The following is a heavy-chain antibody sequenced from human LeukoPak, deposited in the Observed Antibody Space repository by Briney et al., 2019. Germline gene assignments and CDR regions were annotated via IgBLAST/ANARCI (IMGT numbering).Heavy chain of an antibody. CDR2: ISASGGST. J-gene: IGHJ4*02. V-gene: IGHV3-23*01. Sequence: GGSLRLSCAASGFTFSSSARSWVRQVPGKGLEWVSGISASGGSTSYADSVRGRFTISRDNSKNTLYVQMNSLRAEDTAVYYCARASYYDSVGFDYWGQGTLVTVSS. CDR3: ARASYYDSVGFDY. D-gene: IGHD3-22*01. CDR1: GFTFSSSA.